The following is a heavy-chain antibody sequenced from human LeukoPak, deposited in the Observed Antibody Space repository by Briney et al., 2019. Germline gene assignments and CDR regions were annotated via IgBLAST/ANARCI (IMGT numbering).Heavy chain of an antibody. D-gene: IGHD5-12*01. J-gene: IGHJ5*02. Sequence: SVKVSCKASGGTFSSYAISWVRQAPGQGLEWMGGIIPIFGTANYAQKFQGRVTITADESTSTAYMELSSLRSEDTAVYYCARTWIHKNWFDPWGQGTLVTVSS. V-gene: IGHV1-69*13. CDR3: ARTWIHKNWFDP. CDR1: GGTFSSYA. CDR2: IIPIFGTA.